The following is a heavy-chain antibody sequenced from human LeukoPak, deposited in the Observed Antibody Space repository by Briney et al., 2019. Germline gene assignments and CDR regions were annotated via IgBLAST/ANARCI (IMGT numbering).Heavy chain of an antibody. V-gene: IGHV4-34*01. Sequence: SETLSLTCAVYGGSFSGYYWSWIRQPPGKGLEWIGEINHSGSTNYNPSLKSRVTISVDTSKNQFSLKLSSVTAADTAVYYCARVLTACDYWGQGTLVTVSS. J-gene: IGHJ4*02. D-gene: IGHD5-18*01. CDR1: GGSFSGYY. CDR3: ARVLTACDY. CDR2: INHSGST.